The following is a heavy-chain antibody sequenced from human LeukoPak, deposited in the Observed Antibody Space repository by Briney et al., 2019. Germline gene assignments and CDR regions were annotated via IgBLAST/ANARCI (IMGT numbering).Heavy chain of an antibody. V-gene: IGHV3-30*02. J-gene: IGHJ5*02. D-gene: IGHD3-10*01. CDR2: VRYDGSNT. Sequence: SGGSLRLSCAASGFTFSNYDMHWVRQAPGKGLEWVAFVRYDGSNTYYADSVKGRFTISRDNSKNTLYLQMNSLRAEDTAVYYCAKAEDGSGSDYMIDKWFDPWGQGTLVTVSS. CDR3: AKAEDGSGSDYMIDKWFDP. CDR1: GFTFSNYD.